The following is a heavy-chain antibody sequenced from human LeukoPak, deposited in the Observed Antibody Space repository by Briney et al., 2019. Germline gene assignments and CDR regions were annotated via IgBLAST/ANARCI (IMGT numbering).Heavy chain of an antibody. CDR3: ARSAGGSHYDWFDP. CDR2: ISGSSTIR. J-gene: IGHJ5*02. CDR1: GFTFSSYG. V-gene: IGHV3-48*02. D-gene: IGHD1-26*01. Sequence: PGGSLRLSCAASGFTFSSYGMNWVRQAPGKGLVWVSYISGSSTIRYYADSVKGRFTLSRDTAKNALYLQMNSLRDEDTAVYYCARSAGGSHYDWFDPWGQGTLVTVSS.